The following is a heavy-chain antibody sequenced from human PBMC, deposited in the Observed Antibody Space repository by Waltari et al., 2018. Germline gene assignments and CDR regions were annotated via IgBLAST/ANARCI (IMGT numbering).Heavy chain of an antibody. Sequence: EVQLVQSGAEVKKPGESLKISCKGSGYSFTSYWIGCVRQMPGKGLEWMGIIYPGDSDTRYSPSFQGQVTISADKSISTAYLQWSSLKASDTAMYYCARCYDILTGYRSGPNWFDPWGQGTLVTVSP. CDR3: ARCYDILTGYRSGPNWFDP. J-gene: IGHJ5*02. CDR1: GYSFTSYW. V-gene: IGHV5-51*03. D-gene: IGHD3-9*01. CDR2: IYPGDSDT.